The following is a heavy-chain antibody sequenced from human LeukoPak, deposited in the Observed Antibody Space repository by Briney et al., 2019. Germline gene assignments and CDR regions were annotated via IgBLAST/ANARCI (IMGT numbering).Heavy chain of an antibody. CDR2: ISGSGGST. CDR1: GFTFSSYA. Sequence: GGSLRLSCAASGFTFSSYAMSWVRQAPGKGLEWVSAISGSGGSTYYADSVKGRFTISRDNSKNTLYLQMNSLRAEDTAVYYCARGGVGYDYVWGSYPAMYYFDYWGQGTLVTVSS. CDR3: ARGGVGYDYVWGSYPAMYYFDY. V-gene: IGHV3-23*01. D-gene: IGHD3-16*02. J-gene: IGHJ4*02.